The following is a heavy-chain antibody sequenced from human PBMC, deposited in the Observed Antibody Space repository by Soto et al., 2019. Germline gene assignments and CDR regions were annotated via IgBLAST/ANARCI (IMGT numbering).Heavy chain of an antibody. V-gene: IGHV4-39*01. CDR2: IYYSGST. D-gene: IGHD1-20*01. J-gene: IGHJ4*02. CDR1: GGSISSSSYY. Sequence: SETLSLTCTVSGGSISSSSYYWGWIRQPPGKGLEWIGSIYYSGSTYYNPSLKSRVTISVDTSKNQFSLKLSSVTAADTAVYYCARRYLAYYFDYWGQGTLVTVSS. CDR3: ARRYLAYYFDY.